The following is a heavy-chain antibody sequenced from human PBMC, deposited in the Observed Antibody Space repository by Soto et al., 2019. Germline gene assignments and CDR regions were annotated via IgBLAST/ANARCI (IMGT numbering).Heavy chain of an antibody. CDR3: AKDRQFALLPDPPARDY. CDR1: GFTFSSYA. D-gene: IGHD3-16*01. J-gene: IGHJ4*02. CDR2: ISGSGGST. V-gene: IGHV3-23*01. Sequence: PGGSLRLSCAASGFTFSSYAMSWVRQAPGKGLEWVSAISGSGGSTYYADSVKGRFTISRDNSKNTLYLQMNSLRAEDTAVYYCAKDRQFALLPDPPARDYWGQGTLVTVSS.